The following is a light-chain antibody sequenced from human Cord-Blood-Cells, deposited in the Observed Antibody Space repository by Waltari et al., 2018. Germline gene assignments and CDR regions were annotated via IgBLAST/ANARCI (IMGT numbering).Light chain of an antibody. CDR1: QSVSSSY. V-gene: IGKV3D-7*01. CDR2: GVS. Sequence: EIVMTQSPATLSLSPGERATLSCRASQSVSSSYLSWYQQKPGQAPRLLIYGVSTRATGIPARFSGSGSGTDFTLTISSLQPEDFAVYYCQQDYNLPPLTFGGGTKVEIK. CDR3: QQDYNLPPLT. J-gene: IGKJ4*01.